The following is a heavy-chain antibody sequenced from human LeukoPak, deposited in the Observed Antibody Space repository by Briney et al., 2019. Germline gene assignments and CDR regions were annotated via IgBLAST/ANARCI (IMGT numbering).Heavy chain of an antibody. V-gene: IGHV3-23*01. J-gene: IGHJ6*03. CDR3: AKRRGLELLYYYYMDV. CDR2: ISGSGGST. D-gene: IGHD1-7*01. CDR1: GFTFSSYA. Sequence: GGSLRLSCAASGFTFSSYAMSWVRQAPGKGLEWVSSISGSGGSTYFADSVKGRFTISRDNSKNTLYLQMNSLRAEDTAVYYCAKRRGLELLYYYYMDVWGKGTTVTISS.